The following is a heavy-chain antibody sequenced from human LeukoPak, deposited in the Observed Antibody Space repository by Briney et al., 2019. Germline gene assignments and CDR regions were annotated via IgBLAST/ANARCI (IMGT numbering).Heavy chain of an antibody. Sequence: PSETLSLTCTVSGGSISSYYWSWIRQPPGKGLEWIGYIYYSGSTNYNPSLKSRVTISVDTSKNQISLKLSSVTAADTAVYYCARQSHYYDSSGSTGEFDYWGQGTLVTVSS. CDR1: GGSISSYY. J-gene: IGHJ4*02. D-gene: IGHD3-22*01. V-gene: IGHV4-59*08. CDR3: ARQSHYYDSSGSTGEFDY. CDR2: IYYSGST.